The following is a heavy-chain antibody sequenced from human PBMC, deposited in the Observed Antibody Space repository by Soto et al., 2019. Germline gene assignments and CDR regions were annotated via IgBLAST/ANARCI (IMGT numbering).Heavy chain of an antibody. J-gene: IGHJ4*02. CDR2: ISYDGSNK. V-gene: IGHV3-30*18. CDR3: AKAGPYSRLWSGYDFRASLDY. CDR1: GFTFSSYG. D-gene: IGHD5-12*01. Sequence: VGSLRLSCAASGFTFSSYGMHWVRQAPGKGLEWVAVISYDGSNKYYADSVKGRFTISRDNSKNTLYLQMNSLRAEDTAVYYCAKAGPYSRLWSGYDFRASLDYWGQGTLVTVSS.